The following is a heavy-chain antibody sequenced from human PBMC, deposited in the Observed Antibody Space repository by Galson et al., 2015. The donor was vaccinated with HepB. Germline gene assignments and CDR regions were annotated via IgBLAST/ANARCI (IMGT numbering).Heavy chain of an antibody. CDR3: ARQLWSGYYSNWFDP. J-gene: IGHJ5*02. V-gene: IGHV3-23*01. Sequence: SLRLSCAASGFTFSSYAMSWVRQAPGKGLEWVSVISGSGVGTYYADSVKGRFTISRDNSKNTQYLQMNSLRAEDTAVYYCARQLWSGYYSNWFDPRGQGTLVTVSS. CDR2: ISGSGVGT. CDR1: GFTFSSYA. D-gene: IGHD3-3*01.